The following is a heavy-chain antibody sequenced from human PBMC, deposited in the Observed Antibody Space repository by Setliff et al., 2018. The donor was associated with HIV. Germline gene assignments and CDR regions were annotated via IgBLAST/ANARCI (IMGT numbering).Heavy chain of an antibody. J-gene: IGHJ6*02. CDR3: ARSMVRGVIDYYSGMDV. V-gene: IGHV1-69*10. CDR1: GGPFSSYA. D-gene: IGHD3-10*01. CDR2: IIPIVGIP. Sequence: SVKVSCKASGGPFSSYAISWVRQAPGQGLEWLGGIIPIVGIPNYAQKFQGRVTITADKSTSTAYMEVSSLKSEDTAVYYCARSMVRGVIDYYSGMDVWGRGTTVTVSS.